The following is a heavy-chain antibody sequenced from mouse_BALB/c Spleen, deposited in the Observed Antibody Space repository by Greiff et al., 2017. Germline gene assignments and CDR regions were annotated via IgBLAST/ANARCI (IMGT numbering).Heavy chain of an antibody. CDR1: GFTFSSYA. CDR2: ISSGGSYT. D-gene: IGHD1-1*01. J-gene: IGHJ2*01. Sequence: EVQGVESGGGLVKPGGSLTLSCAASGFTFSSYAMSWVRQTPEKRLEWVATISSGGSYTYYPDSVKGRFTISRDNAKNTLYLQMSSLRSEDTAMYYCARRITKVVDHLDDWGQGTT. CDR3: ARRITKVVDHLDD. V-gene: IGHV5-9-3*01.